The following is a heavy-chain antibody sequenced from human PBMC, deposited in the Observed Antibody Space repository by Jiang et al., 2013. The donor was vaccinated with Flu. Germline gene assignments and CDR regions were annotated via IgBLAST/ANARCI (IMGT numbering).Heavy chain of an antibody. J-gene: IGHJ2*01. CDR2: IYYSGST. V-gene: IGHV4-59*01. Sequence: QVQLVESGPGLVKPSETLSLTCTVSGGSISSYYWSWIRQPPGKGLEWIGYIYYSGSTNYNPSLKSRVTISVDTSKNQFSLKLSSVTAADTAVYYCARRDYGGIWYFDLVGPWHPGHCLL. D-gene: IGHD4-23*01. CDR3: ARRDYGGIWYFDL. CDR1: GGSISSYY.